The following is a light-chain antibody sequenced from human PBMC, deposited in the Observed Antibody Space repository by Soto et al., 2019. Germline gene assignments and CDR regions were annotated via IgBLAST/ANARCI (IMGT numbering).Light chain of an antibody. CDR2: DAA. Sequence: DIQMTQSPYSLSAAVGDRVTIACRASQNINTYLNWYQQKPGKAPKLLMFDAASLQSGVPSRFSGSGSRTDFTLTITRLQPEDFATYYCQPTSSAPFTFGPGTKVDIK. J-gene: IGKJ3*01. V-gene: IGKV1-39*01. CDR1: QNINTY. CDR3: QPTSSAPFT.